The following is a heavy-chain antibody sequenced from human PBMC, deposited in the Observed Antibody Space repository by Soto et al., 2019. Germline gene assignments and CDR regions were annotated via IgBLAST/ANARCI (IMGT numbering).Heavy chain of an antibody. J-gene: IGHJ6*02. Sequence: EVQLSESGGGLVQFGGSLRLSCAASGSSFSAYAINWVRQAPGKGLEWVSAIDRSGEIAYYADSVKGRFTISRDNAKNTLYLQMNSLRAEDTAVYYCATGGFWVHYGMDVWGPGTTVTVSS. CDR1: GSSFSAYA. CDR2: IDRSGEIA. V-gene: IGHV3-23*01. D-gene: IGHD3-16*01. CDR3: ATGGFWVHYGMDV.